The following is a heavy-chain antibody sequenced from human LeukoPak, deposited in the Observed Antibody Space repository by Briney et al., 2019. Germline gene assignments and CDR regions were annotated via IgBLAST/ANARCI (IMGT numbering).Heavy chain of an antibody. CDR2: IHFSGCT. D-gene: IGHD1-26*01. CDR1: GGSISSHY. V-gene: IGHV4-59*11. CDR3: AREGSRWVDFDY. J-gene: IGHJ4*02. Sequence: SETLSLTCTVSGGSISSHYRNCIRQPPGKGLVWIGYIHFSGCTNYISALKSRVTISLDTSKSQFSLKLSAVSAADTAVYYCAREGSRWVDFDYWLQGTLVTVSS.